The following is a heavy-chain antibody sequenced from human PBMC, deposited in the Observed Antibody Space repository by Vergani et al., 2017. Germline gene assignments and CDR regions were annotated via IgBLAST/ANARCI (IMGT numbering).Heavy chain of an antibody. CDR2: IIPIFGTA. D-gene: IGHD3-10*01. J-gene: IGHJ6*02. V-gene: IGHV1-69*12. CDR1: GGTFSSYA. Sequence: QVQLVQSGAEVKKPGSSVKVSCKASGGTFSSYAISWVRQAPGQGLEWMGGIIPIFGTANYAQKFQGRVTITADESTSTAYMELSSLRSEDTAVYYCARGGRITMVRGVIPDYYYGMDVWGQGTTVTVSS. CDR3: ARGGRITMVRGVIPDYYYGMDV.